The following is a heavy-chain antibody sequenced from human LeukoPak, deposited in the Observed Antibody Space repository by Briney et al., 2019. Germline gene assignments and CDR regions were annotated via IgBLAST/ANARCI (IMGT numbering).Heavy chain of an antibody. J-gene: IGHJ3*02. V-gene: IGHV1-18*04. CDR2: ISPYNDYT. CDR3: ARWYCSSTSCYAGAFDM. Sequence: ASVKVSCKASGYTFTNYGISWVRQAPGQGPEWMGWISPYNDYTNYAQKLQGRVTMTTDTSTSTGYMELRSLRSDDTAVYYCARWYCSSTSCYAGAFDMWGQGTMVTVSS. CDR1: GYTFTNYG. D-gene: IGHD2-2*01.